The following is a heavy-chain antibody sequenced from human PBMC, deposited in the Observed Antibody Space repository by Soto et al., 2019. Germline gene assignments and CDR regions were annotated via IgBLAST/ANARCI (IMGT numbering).Heavy chain of an antibody. J-gene: IGHJ5*02. CDR1: GGSISSGNYY. CDR3: ARDGTQVWLYGRDRFDP. D-gene: IGHD5-18*01. V-gene: IGHV4-30-4*01. CDR2: LYSTGRS. Sequence: QVQLQESGPGLVKPSETLSLTCAVSGGSISSGNYYWSWIRQSPGKGLEWIGYLYSTGRSYYNPSLRSGISMSVDTSKNQFSLNLNSVTAADTAVYYCARDGTQVWLYGRDRFDPWGQGTLVTVSS.